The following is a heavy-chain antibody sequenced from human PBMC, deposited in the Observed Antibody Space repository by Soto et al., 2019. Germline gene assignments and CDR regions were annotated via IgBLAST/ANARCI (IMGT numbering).Heavy chain of an antibody. V-gene: IGHV1-69*13. J-gene: IGHJ6*02. CDR3: AKYYYHSSGYYSDDDYGMDV. CDR1: GGTFSSYA. CDR2: IIPIFGTA. Sequence: SVKVSCKASGGTFSSYAISWVRQAPGQGLEWMGGIIPIFGTANYAQKFQGRVTITADESTSTAYMELSSLRSEDTAVYYCAKYYYHSSGYYSDDDYGMDVWGQGTKVTVS. D-gene: IGHD3-22*01.